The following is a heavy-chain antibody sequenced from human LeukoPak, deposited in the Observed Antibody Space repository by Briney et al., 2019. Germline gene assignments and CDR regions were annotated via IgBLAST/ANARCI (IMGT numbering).Heavy chain of an antibody. CDR2: ISSSSSYI. D-gene: IGHD6-13*01. CDR1: GFTFSSYS. V-gene: IGHV3-21*01. J-gene: IGHJ4*02. CDR3: ARPIAAAGMWYFDY. Sequence: GGSLRLSCAASGFTFSSYSMNWVRQAPGKGLEWVSSISSSSSYIYYADSVKGRFTISRDNAKNSLYLQMNSLRAEDTAVYYCARPIAAAGMWYFDYWGQGTLVTVSS.